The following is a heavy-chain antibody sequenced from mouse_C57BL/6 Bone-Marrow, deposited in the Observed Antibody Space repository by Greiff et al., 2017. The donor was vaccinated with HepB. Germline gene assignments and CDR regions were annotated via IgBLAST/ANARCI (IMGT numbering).Heavy chain of an antibody. CDR1: GYTFTSYW. Sequence: QVHVKQPGAELVMPGASVKLSCKASGYTFTSYWMHWVKQRPGQGLEWIGEIDPSDSYTNYNQKFKGKSTLTVDKSSSTAYMQLSSLTSEDSAVYYCAMRYYGSSNWYFDVWGTGTTVTVSS. V-gene: IGHV1-69*01. D-gene: IGHD1-1*01. CDR3: AMRYYGSSNWYFDV. CDR2: IDPSDSYT. J-gene: IGHJ1*03.